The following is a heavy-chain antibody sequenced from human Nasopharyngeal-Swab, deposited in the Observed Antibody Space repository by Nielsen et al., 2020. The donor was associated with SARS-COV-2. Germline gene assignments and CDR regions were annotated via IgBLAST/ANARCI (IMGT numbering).Heavy chain of an antibody. J-gene: IGHJ4*02. Sequence: GESLKISCAASGFTFSDYYMSWIRQAPGKGLEWISYITPSSSYTNYADSVKGRFTISRDNAKNTLYLQMNSLRAEDTAVYYCARDGPDAYTIGHDYWGQGTLVTVSS. D-gene: IGHD3/OR15-3a*01. CDR2: ITPSSSYT. CDR3: ARDGPDAYTIGHDY. V-gene: IGHV3-11*06. CDR1: GFTFSDYY.